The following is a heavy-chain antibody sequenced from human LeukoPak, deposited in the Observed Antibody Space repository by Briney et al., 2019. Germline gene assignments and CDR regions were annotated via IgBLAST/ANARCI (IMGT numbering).Heavy chain of an antibody. CDR2: INPNSGGT. Sequence: ASVKVSCKASGYTFTGYYMHWVRQAPGQGLEWMGWINPNSGGTNYAQKFQGRVTMTRDTTISTAYMELSRLRSGDTAVYYCARGAGILEWLPGVYYYGIDVWGQGTTVTVSS. J-gene: IGHJ6*02. CDR3: ARGAGILEWLPGVYYYGIDV. D-gene: IGHD3-3*01. V-gene: IGHV1-2*02. CDR1: GYTFTGYY.